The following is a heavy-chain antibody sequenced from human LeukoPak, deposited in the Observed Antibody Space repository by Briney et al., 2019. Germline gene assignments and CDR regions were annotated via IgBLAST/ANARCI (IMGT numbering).Heavy chain of an antibody. CDR3: APLSIPSGEFDY. D-gene: IGHD2-2*01. CDR1: GFTFSNQG. CDR2: ISGSGGST. V-gene: IGHV3-23*01. Sequence: GGSLRLSCAASGFTFSNQGMSWVRQAPGKGLEWVSSISGSGGSTYYADSVKGWFTISRDNSKNTLYLQMNTLRAEDTAVYYCAPLSIPSGEFDYWGQGTLVTVSS. J-gene: IGHJ4*02.